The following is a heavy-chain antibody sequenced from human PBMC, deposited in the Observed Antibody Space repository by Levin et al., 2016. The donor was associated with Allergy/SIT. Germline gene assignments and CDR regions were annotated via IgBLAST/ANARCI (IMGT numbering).Heavy chain of an antibody. Sequence: SETLSLTCAVSGGSISSGGYSWSWIRQPPGKGLEWIGYIYHSGSTYYNPSLKSRVTISVDRSKNQFSLKLSSVTAADTAVYYCAGGILTGYFLWGQGTLVTVSS. CDR2: IYHSGST. CDR3: AGGILTGYFL. CDR1: GGSISSGGYS. V-gene: IGHV4-30-2*01. J-gene: IGHJ4*02. D-gene: IGHD3-9*01.